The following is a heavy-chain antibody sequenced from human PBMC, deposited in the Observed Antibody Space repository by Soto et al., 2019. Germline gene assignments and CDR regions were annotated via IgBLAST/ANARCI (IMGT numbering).Heavy chain of an antibody. CDR1: GFIFSTST. Sequence: GGSLRLSCAASGFIFSTSTMHWVRQAPGRGLEWVAVVSFDGTHKFYADSVKGRFTVSRDNSRNTLYLQMDGLRPDDTAMYYCAKRTPDCTTTSCPPDSWGQGTTVTVSS. D-gene: IGHD2-2*01. V-gene: IGHV3-30-3*02. CDR2: VSFDGTHK. J-gene: IGHJ6*02. CDR3: AKRTPDCTTTSCPPDS.